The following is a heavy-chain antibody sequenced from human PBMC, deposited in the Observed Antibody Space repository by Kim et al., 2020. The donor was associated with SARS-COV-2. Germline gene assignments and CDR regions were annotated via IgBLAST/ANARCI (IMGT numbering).Heavy chain of an antibody. J-gene: IGHJ5*02. CDR3: TRAEVVVAGRHFDP. Sequence: GGSLRLSCTASGFTFGDYAMSWVRQAPGKGLEWLGFIRSKAYGGTTEYAASVKGRFTISRDDSKSIAYLQMNSLKTEDTAVYYCTRAEVVVAGRHFDPWGQGTLVTVSS. V-gene: IGHV3-49*04. CDR2: IRSKAYGGTT. CDR1: GFTFGDYA. D-gene: IGHD2-15*01.